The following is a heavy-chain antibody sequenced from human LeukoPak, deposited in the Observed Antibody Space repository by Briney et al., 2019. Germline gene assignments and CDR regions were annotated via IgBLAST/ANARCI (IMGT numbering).Heavy chain of an antibody. CDR1: GITFTSHA. V-gene: IGHV3-23*01. D-gene: IGHD5-24*01. Sequence: GGSLRLSCAASGITFTSHAMSWVRQAPGKGLEWVSLISGSGGHTYYGDSVKGRFTISRDNSKSTLYLQMNSLRAKDTAVYYCAKGGVATMRDGYNYYYYYMEVWGRGTTVTVSS. J-gene: IGHJ6*03. CDR3: AKGGVATMRDGYNYYYYYMEV. CDR2: ISGSGGHT.